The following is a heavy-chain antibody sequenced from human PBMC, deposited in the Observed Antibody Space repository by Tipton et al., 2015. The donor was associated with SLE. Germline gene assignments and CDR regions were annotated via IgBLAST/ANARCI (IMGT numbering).Heavy chain of an antibody. CDR1: GDSITSSSDY. CDR3: ARGRTIFGVVPAGDSFDI. Sequence: TLSLTCTVSGDSITSSSDYWGWIRQYPGKGLECIGSIYYSGSTFYNPSLKSRVTISIDTSKNQFSLKLSSVTAADTAVYYCARGRTIFGVVPAGDSFDIWGQGTMVTVSS. V-gene: IGHV4-39*07. CDR2: IYYSGST. J-gene: IGHJ3*02. D-gene: IGHD3-3*01.